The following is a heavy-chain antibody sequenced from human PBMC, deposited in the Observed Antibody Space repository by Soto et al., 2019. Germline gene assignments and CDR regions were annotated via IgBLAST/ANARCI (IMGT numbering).Heavy chain of an antibody. V-gene: IGHV4-59*01. CDR1: GGSISSYY. J-gene: IGHJ4*02. Sequence: SETLSLTCTVSGGSISSYYLSWIRQPPGKGLEWIGYIYYSGSTNYNPSLKSRVTISVDTSKNQFSLKLSSVTAADTAVYYCARAYYDFWSGYPTPHFDYWGQGTLVTVSS. D-gene: IGHD3-3*01. CDR3: ARAYYDFWSGYPTPHFDY. CDR2: IYYSGST.